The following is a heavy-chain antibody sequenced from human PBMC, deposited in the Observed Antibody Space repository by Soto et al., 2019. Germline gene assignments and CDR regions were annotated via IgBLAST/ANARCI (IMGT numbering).Heavy chain of an antibody. CDR2: ISYDGSNK. J-gene: IGHJ4*02. Sequence: QVQLVESGGGVVQPGRSLRLSCAASGFPFTTYGMHWVREGPGKGLEWVAVISYDGSNKFYADSVKGRFTISRDNFKNTLYLQMNSLRPEDTALYYCVGGQYYFDYRGQGTLVIVSS. D-gene: IGHD3-10*01. CDR3: VGGQYYFDY. CDR1: GFPFTTYG. V-gene: IGHV3-30*03.